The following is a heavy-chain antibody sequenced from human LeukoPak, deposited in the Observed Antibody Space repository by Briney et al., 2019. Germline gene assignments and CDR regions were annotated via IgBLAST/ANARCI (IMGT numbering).Heavy chain of an antibody. CDR3: ARGLAGAHFDY. CDR2: IYHSGST. J-gene: IGHJ4*02. Sequence: PSETLSLTCAVSGGSISSSNWWSWVRQPPGKGLEWIGEIYHSGSTNYNPSLKSRVTISVDTSKNQFSLKLSSVTAADTAVYYCARGLAGAHFDYWGQGTLVTVSS. V-gene: IGHV4-4*02. CDR1: GGSISSSNW. D-gene: IGHD1-26*01.